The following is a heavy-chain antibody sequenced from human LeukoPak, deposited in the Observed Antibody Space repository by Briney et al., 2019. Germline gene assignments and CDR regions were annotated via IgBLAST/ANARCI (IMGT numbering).Heavy chain of an antibody. D-gene: IGHD5-24*01. CDR1: GFTFSSYA. CDR2: ISGRGSTT. J-gene: IGHJ4*02. V-gene: IGHV3-23*01. Sequence: GGSLRLSCAASGFTFSSYALSWVRQAPGKGLEWVSGISGRGSTTYYADSVKGRFTISRDNSKNTLFLQMNSLRAEDTAVYYCARDEVDVEMATAPIEQFDYWGQGTLVTVSS. CDR3: ARDEVDVEMATAPIEQFDY.